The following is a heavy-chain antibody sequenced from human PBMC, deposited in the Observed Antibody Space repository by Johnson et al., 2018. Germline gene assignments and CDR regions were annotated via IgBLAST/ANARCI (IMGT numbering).Heavy chain of an antibody. D-gene: IGHD3-10*01. CDR1: GFTFSSYG. CDR2: IKQDGSEK. CDR3: ARDDGGNYYYYYMDV. J-gene: IGHJ6*03. Sequence: VQLVQSGGGVVQPGRSLRLSCAASGFTFSSYGMHWVRQAPGKGLEWVAKIKQDGSEKYYVDSVKGRFTISRDHDKNSLFLQMNSLRAEDTAVYYCARDDGGNYYYYYMDVWGKGTTVTVSS. V-gene: IGHV3-7*01.